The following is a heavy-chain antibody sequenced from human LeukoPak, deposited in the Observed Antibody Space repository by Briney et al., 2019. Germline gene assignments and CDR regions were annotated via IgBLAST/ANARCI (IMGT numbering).Heavy chain of an antibody. D-gene: IGHD2-15*01. V-gene: IGHV4-39*07. J-gene: IGHJ5*02. CDR3: ARPEGYCSGGSCPEGYNWFDP. Sequence: SETLSLTCTVSGGSISSSSYYWGWIRQPPGKGLEWIGSIYYSGSTYYNPSLKSRVTISVDTSKNQFSLKLSSVTAADTAVYYCARPEGYCSGGSCPEGYNWFDPWGQGTLVTVSS. CDR2: IYYSGST. CDR1: GGSISSSSYY.